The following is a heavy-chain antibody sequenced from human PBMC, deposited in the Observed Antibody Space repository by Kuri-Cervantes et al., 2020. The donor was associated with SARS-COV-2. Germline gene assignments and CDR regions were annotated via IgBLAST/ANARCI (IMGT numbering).Heavy chain of an antibody. CDR1: GYTLTELS. V-gene: IGHV1-24*01. CDR3: ATVSGIAAAGSISTWFDP. D-gene: IGHD6-13*01. Sequence: ASVKVSCKVSGYTLTELSMHWLRQAPGKGLEWMGGFDPEDGETIYAQKFQGRVTMTEDTSTDTAYMELSSLRSEDAAVYYCATVSGIAAAGSISTWFDPWGQGTLVTVSS. J-gene: IGHJ5*02. CDR2: FDPEDGET.